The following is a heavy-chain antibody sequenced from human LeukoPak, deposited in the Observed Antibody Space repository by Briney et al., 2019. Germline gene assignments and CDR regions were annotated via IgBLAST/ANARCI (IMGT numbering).Heavy chain of an antibody. J-gene: IGHJ4*01. V-gene: IGHV3-7*01. Sequence: GGSLRLSCAASGFTFSSFWMTWVRQAPGKGLEWVAHIKQDGSEKYYVDSVKGRFTISRDNAKNSLYLQMNSLRAEDTAVYYCARDSSGWYIDYWGQGTLVTVSP. CDR1: GFTFSSFW. D-gene: IGHD6-19*01. CDR3: ARDSSGWYIDY. CDR2: IKQDGSEK.